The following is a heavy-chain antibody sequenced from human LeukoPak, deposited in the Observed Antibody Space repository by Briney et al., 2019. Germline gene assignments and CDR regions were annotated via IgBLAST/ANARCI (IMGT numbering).Heavy chain of an antibody. CDR2: IYYSGST. V-gene: IGHV4-59*12. CDR3: AREAYGIAAAGLDY. CDR1: GGSISSYY. J-gene: IGHJ4*02. D-gene: IGHD6-13*01. Sequence: SETLSLTCTVSGGSISSYYWSWIRQPPGKGLEWIGYIYYSGSTNYNPSLKSRVTISVDTSKNQFSLKLSSVTAADTAVYYCAREAYGIAAAGLDYWGQGTLVTVSS.